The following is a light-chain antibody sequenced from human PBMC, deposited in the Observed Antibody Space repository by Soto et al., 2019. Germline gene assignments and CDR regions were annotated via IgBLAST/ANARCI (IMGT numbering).Light chain of an antibody. Sequence: IVMTQSPLSLSVTPGEPASISCRSSQSLLHRSGYNYLTWYAQKPGQSPQLLIYLSSGRASGVPDRFSGSGSGTDFTLRISRVEAEDVGVYYCMQALETPLAFGGGTKLEIK. V-gene: IGKV2-28*01. CDR2: LSS. J-gene: IGKJ4*01. CDR3: MQALETPLA. CDR1: QSLLHRSGYNY.